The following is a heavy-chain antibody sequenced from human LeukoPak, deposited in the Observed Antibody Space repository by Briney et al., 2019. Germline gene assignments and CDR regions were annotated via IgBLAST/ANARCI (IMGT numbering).Heavy chain of an antibody. Sequence: GGSLRLSCAASGFTFSSYVMSWVRQAPGKGLEWVSDISGSGGSTNYADSVKGRFTISRDNSKNTLYLQMNSLRAEDTAVYYCAKKVNGKGAFDIWGQGTMVTVSS. CDR2: ISGSGGST. CDR1: GFTFSSYV. D-gene: IGHD1-1*01. CDR3: AKKVNGKGAFDI. V-gene: IGHV3-23*01. J-gene: IGHJ3*02.